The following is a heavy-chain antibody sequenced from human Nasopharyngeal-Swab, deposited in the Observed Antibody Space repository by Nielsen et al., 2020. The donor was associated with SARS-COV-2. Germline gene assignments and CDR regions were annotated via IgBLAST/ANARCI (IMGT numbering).Heavy chain of an antibody. V-gene: IGHV3-66*01. CDR2: IYSGGST. CDR1: GFTVSSNY. Sequence: GESLKISCAASGFTVSSNYMSWVRQAPGKGLEWVSVIYSGGSTYYADSVKGRFTISRDNSKNTLYLQMNSLRAEDTAVYYCAKTPPGNDYYYYYGMDVWGQGTTVTVSS. J-gene: IGHJ6*02. D-gene: IGHD1-1*01. CDR3: AKTPPGNDYYYYYGMDV.